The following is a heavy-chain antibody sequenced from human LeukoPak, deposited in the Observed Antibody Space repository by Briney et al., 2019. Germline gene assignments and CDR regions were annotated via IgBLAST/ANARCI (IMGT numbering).Heavy chain of an antibody. CDR3: ARGFGSGYYYEDY. V-gene: IGHV1-2*02. J-gene: IGHJ4*02. D-gene: IGHD3-22*01. CDR1: GYTFTGYY. CDR2: IHPNSGGT. Sequence: GASVKVSCKASGYTFTGYYMRWVRQAPGQGLEWMGWIHPNSGGTNYAQKFQGRVTMTRDTSISTAYMELSRLRSDDTAVYYCARGFGSGYYYEDYWGQGTLVTVSS.